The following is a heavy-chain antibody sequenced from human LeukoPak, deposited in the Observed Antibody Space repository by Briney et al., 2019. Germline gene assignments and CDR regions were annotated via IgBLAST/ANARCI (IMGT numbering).Heavy chain of an antibody. V-gene: IGHV4-59*01. D-gene: IGHD5-18*01. CDR2: IYYSGST. CDR1: GGSISSYY. Sequence: PSETLSLTCTVSGGSISSYYWSWIRQPPGKGLEWIGYIYYSGSTNYNPSLKSRVTISVDTSKNQFSLKLSSVTAADTAVYYCAREVLYSYGYGDWGQGTLVTVSS. CDR3: AREVLYSYGYGD. J-gene: IGHJ4*02.